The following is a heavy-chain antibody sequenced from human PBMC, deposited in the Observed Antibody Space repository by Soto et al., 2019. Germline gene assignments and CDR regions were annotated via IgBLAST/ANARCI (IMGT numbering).Heavy chain of an antibody. J-gene: IGHJ4*02. Sequence: PGGSLRLSCAASGFTFSSYAMHWVRQAPGKGLEYVSAISSNGGSTYYANSVKGRFTISRDNSKNTLYLQMGSLRAEDMAVYYCAIGSGGVYYDFWSGYLNYWGQGTLVTVSS. V-gene: IGHV3-64*01. CDR2: ISSNGGST. D-gene: IGHD3-3*01. CDR3: AIGSGGVYYDFWSGYLNY. CDR1: GFTFSSYA.